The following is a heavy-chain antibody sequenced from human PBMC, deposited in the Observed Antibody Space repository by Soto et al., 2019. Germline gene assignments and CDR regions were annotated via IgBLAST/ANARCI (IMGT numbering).Heavy chain of an antibody. Sequence: QVTLKESGPGLVKPTETLTLTCTVSGFSLSNAGMGVSWIRRPPGKALEGLAHIFSNDERRFSTSLKKRLTNSKATFNSQVVLIMTNMDPVDTATYYCAQTEDGGRSRTPAGRFAAWGQGTLVTVSS. CDR3: AQTEDGGRSRTPAGRFAA. CDR2: IFSNDER. J-gene: IGHJ5*02. D-gene: IGHD3-10*01. CDR1: GFSLSNAGMG. V-gene: IGHV2-26*01.